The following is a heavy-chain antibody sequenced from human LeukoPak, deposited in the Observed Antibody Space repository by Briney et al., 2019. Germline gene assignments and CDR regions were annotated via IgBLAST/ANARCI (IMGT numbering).Heavy chain of an antibody. J-gene: IGHJ4*02. CDR2: INPNSGGT. CDR1: GYTFTGYY. D-gene: IGHD3-22*01. CDR3: ARGYYDSSGYYYNDY. V-gene: IGHV1-2*06. Sequence: ASVKVSXKASGYTFTGYYMHWVRQAPGQGLEWMGRINPNSGGTNYAQKFQGRVTMTRDTSISTAYMELSRLRSDDTAVYYCARGYYDSSGYYYNDYWGQGTLVTVSS.